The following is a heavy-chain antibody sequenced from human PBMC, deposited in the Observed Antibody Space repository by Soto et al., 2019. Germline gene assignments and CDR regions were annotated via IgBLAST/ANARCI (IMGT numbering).Heavy chain of an antibody. Sequence: QVQLQQWGAGLLKPSETLSLTCAVYGGSFSGYYWSWIRQPPGKGLEWIGEINHSGSTNYNPSLKSRVTISVDTSKNQFSLKLSSVTAADTAVYYCARGPRRVSSGLRFRETKFDYWGQGTLVTVSS. D-gene: IGHD4-17*01. CDR2: INHSGST. CDR1: GGSFSGYY. CDR3: ARGPRRVSSGLRFRETKFDY. V-gene: IGHV4-34*01. J-gene: IGHJ4*02.